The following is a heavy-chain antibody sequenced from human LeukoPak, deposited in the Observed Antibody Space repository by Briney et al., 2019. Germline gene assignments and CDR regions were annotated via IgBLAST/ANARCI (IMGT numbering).Heavy chain of an antibody. J-gene: IGHJ4*02. CDR1: GFTFSSYG. Sequence: GGTLRLSCAASGFTFSSYGMSWVRQAPGKGLEWVSGITASGSSTYYADSVKGRFTISRDNSKNTLYLQMNSLRAEDTAVYYCAKDYHDSSGYFRVPHVFDYWGQGTLVTVSS. V-gene: IGHV3-23*01. CDR3: AKDYHDSSGYFRVPHVFDY. D-gene: IGHD3-22*01. CDR2: ITASGSST.